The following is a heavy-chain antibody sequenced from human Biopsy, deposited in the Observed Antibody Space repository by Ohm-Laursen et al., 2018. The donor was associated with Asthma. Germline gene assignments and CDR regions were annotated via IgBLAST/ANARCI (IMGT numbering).Heavy chain of an antibody. D-gene: IGHD1-20*01. Sequence: SLRLSCAASGVDLNSYGMNWVRQAPGKGLEWVAVIAYDGSKKYYADSVKGRFTISRDNSKNTLYLQMNSLRGEDTAVYYCAKGRYKWNDGYYGLDVWGQGTTVTVSS. CDR1: GVDLNSYG. V-gene: IGHV3-30*18. CDR2: IAYDGSKK. J-gene: IGHJ6*02. CDR3: AKGRYKWNDGYYGLDV.